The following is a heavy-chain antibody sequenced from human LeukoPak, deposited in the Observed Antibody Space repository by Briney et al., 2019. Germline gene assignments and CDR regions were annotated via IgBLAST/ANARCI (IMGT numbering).Heavy chain of an antibody. Sequence: PGGSLRLSCAASGFTFSSYSMNWVRQAPGKGLEWVSSISSSSYIYYADSVKGRFTISRDNAKNSLYLQMNSLRAEDTAVYYCAQMTPQGWFDPWGQGTLVTVSS. D-gene: IGHD2-15*01. CDR3: AQMTPQGWFDP. V-gene: IGHV3-21*01. CDR1: GFTFSSYS. CDR2: ISSSSYI. J-gene: IGHJ5*02.